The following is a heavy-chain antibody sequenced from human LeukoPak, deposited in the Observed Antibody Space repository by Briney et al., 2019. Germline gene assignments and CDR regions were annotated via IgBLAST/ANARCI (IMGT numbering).Heavy chain of an antibody. V-gene: IGHV1-2*02. J-gene: IGHJ4*02. D-gene: IGHD2-21*02. CDR2: INPNSGGT. CDR3: ARRVTALFWHFDY. CDR1: GYTFTGYY. Sequence: ASVKVSCKASGYTFTGYYMHWVRLAPGQGLEWMGWINPNSGGTNYAQKFQGRVTMTRDTSISTAYMELSRLRSDDTAVYYCARRVTALFWHFDYWGQGTLVTVSS.